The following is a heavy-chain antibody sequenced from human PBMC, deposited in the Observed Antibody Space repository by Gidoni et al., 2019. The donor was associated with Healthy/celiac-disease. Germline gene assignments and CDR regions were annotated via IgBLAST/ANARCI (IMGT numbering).Heavy chain of an antibody. Sequence: EVQLVESGGGLVKPGGSLRLSCAASGFTFSNAWMNWVRQAPGKGLEWVGRIKSKTDGGTTDYAAPVKGRFTISRDDSKNTLYLQMNSLKTEDTTVYYCTTDWIDNSGYDYWYYMDVWGKGTTVTVSS. J-gene: IGHJ6*03. CDR1: GFTFSNAW. CDR3: TTDWIDNSGYDYWYYMDV. D-gene: IGHD5-12*01. V-gene: IGHV3-15*07. CDR2: IKSKTDGGTT.